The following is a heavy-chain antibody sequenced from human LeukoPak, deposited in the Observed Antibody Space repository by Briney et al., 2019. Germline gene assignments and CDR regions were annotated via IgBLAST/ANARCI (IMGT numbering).Heavy chain of an antibody. D-gene: IGHD4-23*01. Sequence: SGTLSLSCAVSGVSISSGGYSWSCLRPPPGKGLEWVVSIYDSGSTYYNPSLKSRVTISVDRSKTQFSMKLSSVTAADTAVYYCARSKTGYDGGKDSWYFDLWGRGTLVTVSS. CDR1: GVSISSGGYS. CDR3: ARSKTGYDGGKDSWYFDL. V-gene: IGHV4-30-2*01. CDR2: IYDSGST. J-gene: IGHJ2*01.